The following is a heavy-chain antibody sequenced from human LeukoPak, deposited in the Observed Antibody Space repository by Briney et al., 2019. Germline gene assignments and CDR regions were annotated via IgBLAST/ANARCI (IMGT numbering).Heavy chain of an antibody. CDR3: AREGFCSSTSCYYYYYYMDV. J-gene: IGHJ6*03. CDR1: GYTFTGYY. CDR2: INPNSGGT. Sequence: ASVKVSCKASGYTFTGYYMHWVRQAPGQGLEWMGWINPNSGGTNYAQKFQGWVTMTRDTSISTAYMELSRLRSDDTAVYYCAREGFCSSTSCYYYYYYMDVWGKGTTVTVSS. D-gene: IGHD2-2*01. V-gene: IGHV1-2*04.